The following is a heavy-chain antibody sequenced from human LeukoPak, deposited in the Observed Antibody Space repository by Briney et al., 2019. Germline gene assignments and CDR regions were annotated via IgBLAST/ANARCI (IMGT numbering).Heavy chain of an antibody. V-gene: IGHV3-23*01. J-gene: IGHJ4*02. Sequence: GGSLRLSCAASGFTFSHYAMSWGRQAPGKGLEWDSAISAGGTGTYYADSVKGRFTISRDNSKNTLYLQMNSLRAEDTAAYYCASRNVDSSLPPRYWGQGTLVTVSS. CDR3: ASRNVDSSLPPRY. CDR1: GFTFSHYA. D-gene: IGHD5-12*01. CDR2: ISAGGTGT.